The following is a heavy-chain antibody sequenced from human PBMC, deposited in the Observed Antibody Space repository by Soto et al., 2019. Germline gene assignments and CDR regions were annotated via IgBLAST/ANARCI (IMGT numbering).Heavy chain of an antibody. D-gene: IGHD3-9*01. V-gene: IGHV3-7*01. J-gene: IGHJ4*02. Sequence: EVQLVESGGGLVQPGGSLRLSCASSGFSFSSSWMSWVRQAPGKGLEWVANIKQDGSEKYYVDSVKGRFTISRDNAKNSLYLQMNSLRAEDTAVYYWARDQLTDTLDYWGQGTLVTVSS. CDR3: ARDQLTDTLDY. CDR1: GFSFSSSW. CDR2: IKQDGSEK.